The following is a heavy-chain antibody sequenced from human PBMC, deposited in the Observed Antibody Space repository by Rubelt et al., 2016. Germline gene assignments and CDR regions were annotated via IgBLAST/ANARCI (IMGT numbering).Heavy chain of an antibody. D-gene: IGHD4-17*01. CDR1: GGSISSYY. Sequence: ESGPGLVKPSETLSLTCTVFGGSISSYYWSWIRQPAGKGLEWIGRIYTSGSTNYNPSLKSRVTMSVDTSKNQFSLKLSSVTAADTAVYYCARGDPDRGSRTVTLDYWGQGTLVTVSS. CDR2: IYTSGST. J-gene: IGHJ4*02. V-gene: IGHV4-4*07. CDR3: ARGDPDRGSRTVTLDY.